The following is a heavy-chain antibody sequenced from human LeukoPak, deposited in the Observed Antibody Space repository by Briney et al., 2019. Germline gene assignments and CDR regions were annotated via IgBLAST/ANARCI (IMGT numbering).Heavy chain of an antibody. CDR3: AAYDFWSGYPLDP. Sequence: ASVTVSFTTSVYTFTTYSIIWVRQAPGQGLEWVGWISPSNGHTNYAQKLQDRVTMTTYTSTSTVYMELRSLRSDDTAVYYCAAYDFWSGYPLDPWGQGTLVTVSS. D-gene: IGHD3-3*01. CDR1: VYTFTTYS. J-gene: IGHJ5*02. CDR2: ISPSNGHT. V-gene: IGHV1-18*01.